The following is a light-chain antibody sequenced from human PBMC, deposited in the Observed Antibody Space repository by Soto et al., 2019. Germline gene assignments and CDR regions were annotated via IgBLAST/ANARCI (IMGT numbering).Light chain of an antibody. J-gene: IGLJ2*01. Sequence: QSALTQPRSVSGSPGQSVTISCTGTSSDVGYYNYVSWYQQHPGKAPNLMIFDVNRRPSGVPDRFSGSKSGNTASRTISGLQAEDEADYYCCSQVGTNTVIFGGGTKLTVL. CDR2: DVN. CDR1: SSDVGYYNY. V-gene: IGLV2-11*01. CDR3: CSQVGTNTVI.